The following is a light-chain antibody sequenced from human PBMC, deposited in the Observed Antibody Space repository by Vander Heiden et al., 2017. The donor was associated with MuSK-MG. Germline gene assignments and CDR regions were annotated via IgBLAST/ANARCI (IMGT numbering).Light chain of an antibody. CDR2: DVS. Sequence: QSALTQPASVSGSPGQSITISCTGTSSDVGGYNYVSWYHQHPGKAPKLMIYDVSNRPSGVSNRFSGSKSGNTASLTISGLQAEDEADYYCSSYTSSSTLDVVFGGGTKLTVL. V-gene: IGLV2-14*01. J-gene: IGLJ2*01. CDR1: SSDVGGYNY. CDR3: SSYTSSSTLDVV.